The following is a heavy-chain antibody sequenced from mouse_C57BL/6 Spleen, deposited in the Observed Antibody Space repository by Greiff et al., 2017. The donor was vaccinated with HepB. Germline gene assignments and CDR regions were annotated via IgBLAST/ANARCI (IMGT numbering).Heavy chain of an antibody. D-gene: IGHD4-1*02. J-gene: IGHJ3*01. V-gene: IGHV5-6*01. Sequence: EVMLVESGGDLVKPGGSLKLSCAASGFTFSSYGMSWVRQTPDKRLEWVATISSGGSYTYYPDSVKGRFTISRDNAKNTLYLQMSSLKSEDTAMYYCARQGSTGTWFAYWGQGTLVTVSA. CDR3: ARQGSTGTWFAY. CDR1: GFTFSSYG. CDR2: ISSGGSYT.